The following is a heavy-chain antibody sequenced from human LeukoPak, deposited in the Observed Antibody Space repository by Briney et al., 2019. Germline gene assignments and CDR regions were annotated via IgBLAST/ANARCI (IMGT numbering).Heavy chain of an antibody. Sequence: GGSLRLSCAASGFTFSSYSMNWVRQAPGKGLEWVSYISSSSSTIYYADSVKGRFTISRDNAKNSLYLQMNSLRAEDTAVYYCARETYYDFWSGYNDAFDIWGQGTMVTVSS. V-gene: IGHV3-48*01. D-gene: IGHD3-3*01. CDR2: ISSSSSTI. CDR1: GFTFSSYS. J-gene: IGHJ3*02. CDR3: ARETYYDFWSGYNDAFDI.